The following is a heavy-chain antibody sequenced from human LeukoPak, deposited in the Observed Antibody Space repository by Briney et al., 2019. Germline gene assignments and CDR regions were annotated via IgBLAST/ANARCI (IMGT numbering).Heavy chain of an antibody. CDR3: AKVTYTEHDY. J-gene: IGHJ4*02. Sequence: GGSLRLSCAASGFTVSSNYMSWVRQAPGKGLEWVSAISGSGGSTYYADSVKGRFTISRDNSKNTLYLQMNSLRAEDTAVYYCAKVTYTEHDYWGQGTLVTVSS. V-gene: IGHV3-23*01. CDR2: ISGSGGST. D-gene: IGHD1-14*01. CDR1: GFTVSSNY.